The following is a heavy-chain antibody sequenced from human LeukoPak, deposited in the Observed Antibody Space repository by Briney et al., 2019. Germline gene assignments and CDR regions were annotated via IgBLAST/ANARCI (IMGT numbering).Heavy chain of an antibody. Sequence: SGGSLRLSCAASGFTFSNAWMSWVRQVPGKGLEWVSSISHTGGSPYYADSVKGRFTVSRDNSKNTLYLQMNSLTVEDTAIYYCAKNSERGAYCRGGSCYPYYYYYMDVWGTGTTVTISS. CDR1: GFTFSNAW. J-gene: IGHJ6*03. V-gene: IGHV3-23*01. D-gene: IGHD2-15*01. CDR2: ISHTGGSP. CDR3: AKNSERGAYCRGGSCYPYYYYYMDV.